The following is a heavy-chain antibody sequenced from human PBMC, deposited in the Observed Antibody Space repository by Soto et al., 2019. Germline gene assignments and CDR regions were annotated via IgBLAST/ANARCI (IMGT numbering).Heavy chain of an antibody. CDR3: GKYASTSWSHYDD. CDR1: GFTFSNSA. J-gene: IGHJ4*02. V-gene: IGHV3-23*01. Sequence: PGGSLRLSCEASGFTFSNSAMSWVRQAPGKGLEWVSAISGSGGTTDHADSVKGRFIISRDNSKNTLYLQMNSLRAEDTAVYYCGKYASTSWSHYDDSGQGTPVPVSS. D-gene: IGHD6-13*01. CDR2: ISGSGGTT.